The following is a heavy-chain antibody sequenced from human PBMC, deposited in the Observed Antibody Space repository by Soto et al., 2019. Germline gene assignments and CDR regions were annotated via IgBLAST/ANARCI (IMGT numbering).Heavy chain of an antibody. J-gene: IGHJ6*02. V-gene: IGHV4-59*01. CDR2: IYYSGST. D-gene: IGHD3-10*01. CDR3: ARVSGGPPLHRSHSGSYPLHYYGMDV. Sequence: SETLSLTCTVSGGSISSYYWSWIRQPPGKGLEWIGYIYYSGSTNYNPSLKSRVTISVDTSKNQFSLKLSSVTAADTAVYYCARVSGGPPLHRSHSGSYPLHYYGMDVWGQGTTVTV. CDR1: GGSISSYY.